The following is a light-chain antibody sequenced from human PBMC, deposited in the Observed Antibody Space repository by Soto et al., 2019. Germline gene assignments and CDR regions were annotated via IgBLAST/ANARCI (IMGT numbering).Light chain of an antibody. V-gene: IGKV1-39*01. Sequence: DIQMTQSPSSLSASVGDRVTITCRASQSISSYLNWYQQKPGKAPKLLIYAASSLQSGVPSRFSGSGSGTDFTLTISSLQPEDFETYYCQQRYSTLFTFGPGTKVDIK. CDR3: QQRYSTLFT. CDR2: AAS. CDR1: QSISSY. J-gene: IGKJ3*01.